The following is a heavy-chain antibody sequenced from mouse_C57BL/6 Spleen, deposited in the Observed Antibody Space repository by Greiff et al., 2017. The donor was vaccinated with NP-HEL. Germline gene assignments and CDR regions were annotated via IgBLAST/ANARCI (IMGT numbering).Heavy chain of an antibody. CDR3: ARHSNHAMDY. J-gene: IGHJ4*01. V-gene: IGHV5-12*01. CDR1: GFTFSDYY. Sequence: EVNLVESGGGLVQPGGSLKLSCAASGFTFSDYYMYWVRQTPEKRLEWVAYISNGGGSTYYPDTVKGRFTISRDNAKNTQYLQMSRLKSEDTAMYYWARHSNHAMDYWGQGTSVTVSS. CDR2: ISNGGGST. D-gene: IGHD2-5*01.